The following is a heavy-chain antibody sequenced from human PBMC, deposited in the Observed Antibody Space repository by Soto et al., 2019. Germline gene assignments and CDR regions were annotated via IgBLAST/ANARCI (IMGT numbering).Heavy chain of an antibody. CDR1: GYTFTSYG. D-gene: IGHD3-9*01. V-gene: IGHV1-18*01. CDR2: ISAYNGNT. Sequence: ASVKVSCKASGYTFTSYGISWVRQAPGQGLEWMGWISAYNGNTNYAQKLQGRVTMTTDTSTSTAYMELRSLRSDDTAVYYCARERRGYDILTGYYTDRGFDYWGQGTLVTVSS. CDR3: ARERRGYDILTGYYTDRGFDY. J-gene: IGHJ4*02.